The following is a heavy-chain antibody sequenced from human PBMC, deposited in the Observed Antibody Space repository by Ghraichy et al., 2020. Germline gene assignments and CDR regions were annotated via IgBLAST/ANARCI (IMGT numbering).Heavy chain of an antibody. D-gene: IGHD5-18*01. V-gene: IGHV3-21*01. CDR1: GFTFSSYS. CDR3: ARREGYSYAPGGMDV. Sequence: GGSLRLSCAASGFTFSSYSMNWVRQAPGKGLEWVSSISSSSSYIYYADSVKGRFTISRDNAKNSLYVQMNSLRAEDTAVYYCARREGYSYAPGGMDVWGQGTTVTVSS. J-gene: IGHJ6*02. CDR2: ISSSSSYI.